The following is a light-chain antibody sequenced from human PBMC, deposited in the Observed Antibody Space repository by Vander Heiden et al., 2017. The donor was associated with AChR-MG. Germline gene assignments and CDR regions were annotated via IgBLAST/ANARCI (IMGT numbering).Light chain of an antibody. V-gene: IGKV1-39*01. CDR1: QSISTY. CDR2: AAS. CDR3: QQTYRYPWT. Sequence: DIQMTQSPSSLSASVGDRLTIPCRASQSISTYLNWYRQKVGKAPEVLIYAASSLKSGVPSRFSGSGSGTDFTLTISSLEPEDFATYYCQQTYRYPWTFGQGTKVQLK. J-gene: IGKJ1*01.